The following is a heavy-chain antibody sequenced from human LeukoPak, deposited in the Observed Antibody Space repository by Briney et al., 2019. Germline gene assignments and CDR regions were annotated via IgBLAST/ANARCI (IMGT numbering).Heavy chain of an antibody. J-gene: IGHJ4*02. Sequence: GRSLRLSCAASGFTFYDYAMHWVRHAPGKGLEWVSGISWNSGSIGYADSVKGRFTISRDNAKNSLYLQMNSLRAEDTALYYCAKSSGARGYFEDFDYWGQGTLVTVSS. CDR2: ISWNSGSI. D-gene: IGHD3-22*01. CDR3: AKSSGARGYFEDFDY. CDR1: GFTFYDYA. V-gene: IGHV3-9*01.